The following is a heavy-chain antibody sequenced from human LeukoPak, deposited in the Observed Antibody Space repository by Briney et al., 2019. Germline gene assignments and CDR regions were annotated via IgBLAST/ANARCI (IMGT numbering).Heavy chain of an antibody. CDR2: IYYSGST. CDR3: ARGRTQWLPLDG. J-gene: IGHJ4*02. D-gene: IGHD5-12*01. CDR1: GGSISSGGYY. V-gene: IGHV4-31*03. Sequence: SETLSLTCTVSGGSISSGGYYWSWIRQHPGKGLEWIGYIYYSGSTYYNPSLKSRVTISVDTSKNQFSLKLSSVTAADTSVYYCARGRTQWLPLDGWGQGTLVTVSS.